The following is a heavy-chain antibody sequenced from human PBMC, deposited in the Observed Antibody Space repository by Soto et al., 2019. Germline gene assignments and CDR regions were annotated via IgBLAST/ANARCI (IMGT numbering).Heavy chain of an antibody. CDR3: ARGRGAESYRAYYDD. CDR1: GYTFIDYD. V-gene: IGHV1-8*02. D-gene: IGHD3-10*01. CDR2: MNSQTGNT. Sequence: QVQLVQSGAEVKKPGASVKVSCKPSGYTFIDYDINWVRQATGQGLEWMGWMNSQTGNTGYAQKFQGRVTMTRDTSISTAYMELSSLGSDDTAVYYCARGRGAESYRAYYDDWGQGTLVTVSS. J-gene: IGHJ4*02.